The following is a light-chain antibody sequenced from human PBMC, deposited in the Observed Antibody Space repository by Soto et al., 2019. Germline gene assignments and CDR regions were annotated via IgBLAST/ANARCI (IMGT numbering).Light chain of an antibody. CDR3: SSYTSSSTRL. J-gene: IGLJ2*01. CDR1: SSDVGGYNY. V-gene: IGLV2-14*01. CDR2: DVS. Sequence: QSVLTQPASVSGSPGQSITISCTGTSSDVGGYNYVSWYQQHPGKAPKLMIYDVSNRPSGVSNRFSGSKSGNMASLTISGLQAEDEADYYCSSYTSSSTRLFGGGTKLTVL.